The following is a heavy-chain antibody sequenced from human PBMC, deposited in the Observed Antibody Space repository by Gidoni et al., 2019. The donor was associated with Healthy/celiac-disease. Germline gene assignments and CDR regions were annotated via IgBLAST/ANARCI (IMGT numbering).Heavy chain of an antibody. D-gene: IGHD6-6*01. V-gene: IGHV1-2*02. J-gene: IGHJ4*02. CDR2: INPNSGGT. CDR1: GYTFTGYY. Sequence: QVQLVQSGAEVKKPGASVKVSCKASGYTFTGYYMHWVRQAPGQGLEWMGWINPNSGGTNYAQKFQGRVTMTRDTSISTAYMELSRLRSDDTAVYYCARDRAIAARPTYNFDYWGQGTLVTVSS. CDR3: ARDRAIAARPTYNFDY.